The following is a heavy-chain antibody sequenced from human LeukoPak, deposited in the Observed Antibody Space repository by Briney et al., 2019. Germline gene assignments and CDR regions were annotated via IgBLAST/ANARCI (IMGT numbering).Heavy chain of an antibody. V-gene: IGHV3-7*01. CDR2: IKQDGREK. Sequence: GGSLRLSCAASGFTFSTYWMHWVRQVPGQGLEWVAHIKQDGREKYYVDSLKGRFTISRDNANNSLYLQMNSLRAEDTAVYYCARDKTSGYLPRGVMDVWGKGTTVTVSS. CDR3: ARDKTSGYLPRGVMDV. CDR1: GFTFSTYW. J-gene: IGHJ6*04. D-gene: IGHD5-12*01.